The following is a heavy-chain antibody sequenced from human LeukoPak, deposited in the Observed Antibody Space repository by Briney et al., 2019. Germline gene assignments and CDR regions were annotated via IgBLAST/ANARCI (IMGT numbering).Heavy chain of an antibody. Sequence: SETLSLTCTVSGGSISSYYWSWIRQPAGKGLEWIGRIYTSGSTNYNPSLKSRVTMSVDTSKNQFSLKLSSVTAADTAVYYCASRLLWFGDLYGMDVWGQGTMVTVSS. D-gene: IGHD3-10*01. CDR3: ASRLLWFGDLYGMDV. CDR2: IYTSGST. CDR1: GGSISSYY. J-gene: IGHJ6*02. V-gene: IGHV4-4*07.